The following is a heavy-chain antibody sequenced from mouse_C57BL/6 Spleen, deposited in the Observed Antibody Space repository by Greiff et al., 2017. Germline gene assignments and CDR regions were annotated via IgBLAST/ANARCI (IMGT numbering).Heavy chain of an antibody. CDR3: ARRGWGGWYFDV. V-gene: IGHV1-81*01. CDR1: GYTFTSSG. D-gene: IGHD3-3*01. Sequence: VQLQQSGAELARPGASVKLSCKASGYTFTSSGISWVKQRPGQGLEWIGEIYPRSGNTYYHEKFKGKATLTADKSSSPAYMELRSLTSAGSAVYFWARRGWGGWYFDVWGTGTTVTVAS. CDR2: IYPRSGNT. J-gene: IGHJ1*03.